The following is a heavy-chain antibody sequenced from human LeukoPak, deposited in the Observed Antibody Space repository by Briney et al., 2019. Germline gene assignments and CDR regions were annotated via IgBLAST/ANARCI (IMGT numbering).Heavy chain of an antibody. Sequence: ASVKVSCKASGYTFTIYGISWVRQAPEQGLEWMGWINPNSGGTNYAQKFQGRVTMTRDTSISTAYMELSRLRSDDTAVYYCARVPFGVISYYYYMDVWGKGTTVTISS. V-gene: IGHV1-2*02. CDR1: GYTFTIYG. J-gene: IGHJ6*03. D-gene: IGHD3-10*01. CDR3: ARVPFGVISYYYYMDV. CDR2: INPNSGGT.